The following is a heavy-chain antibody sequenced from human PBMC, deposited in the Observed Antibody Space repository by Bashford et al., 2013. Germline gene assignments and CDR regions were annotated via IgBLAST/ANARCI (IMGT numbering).Heavy chain of an antibody. CDR3: ARRGSSGGNSFRNWYLDL. D-gene: IGHD4-23*01. CDR1: GASIRSYY. Sequence: SETLSLTCTVSGASIRSYYWSWIRQPPGKGLEWIGYIYYSGSTNYSPSLKSRVTISLDMSKNQFSLKLSSVTAADTAVYYCARRGSSGGNSFRNWYLDLWGRGTLVTVSS. V-gene: IGHV4-59*08. J-gene: IGHJ2*01. CDR2: IYYSGST.